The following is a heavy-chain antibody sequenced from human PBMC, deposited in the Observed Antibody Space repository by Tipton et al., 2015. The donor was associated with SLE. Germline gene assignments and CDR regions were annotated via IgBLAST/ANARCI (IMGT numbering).Heavy chain of an antibody. Sequence: TLSLTCTVSGGSISSYYWSWIRQPPGKGLEWIEYIYYSGSTNYNPSLKSRVTISVDTSKNQFSLKLSSVTAADTAVYYCARIPDWFDPWGQGTLVTVSS. J-gene: IGHJ5*02. CDR3: ARIPDWFDP. CDR1: GGSISSYY. CDR2: IYYSGST. V-gene: IGHV4-59*08.